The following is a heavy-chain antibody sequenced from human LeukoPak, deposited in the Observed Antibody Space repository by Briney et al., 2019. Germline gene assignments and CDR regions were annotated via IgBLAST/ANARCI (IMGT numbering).Heavy chain of an antibody. CDR1: GGTFNSYA. D-gene: IGHD5-12*01. J-gene: IGHJ6*03. Sequence: ASVKVSCKASGGTFNSYAITWVRQAPGQGLEWMGGIIPIFPSANYAQKFQGRVTITADESTSTAYMELTSLRSEDTAVYYCAAGGYQTRYYYYYMDVWGKGTTVTISS. CDR3: AAGGYQTRYYYYYMDV. CDR2: IIPIFPSA. V-gene: IGHV1-69*01.